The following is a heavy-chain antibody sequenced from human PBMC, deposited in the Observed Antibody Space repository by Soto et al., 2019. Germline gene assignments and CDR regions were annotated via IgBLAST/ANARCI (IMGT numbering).Heavy chain of an antibody. CDR2: IIPILGIA. D-gene: IGHD3-9*01. CDR1: GGTFSSYT. CDR3: AYRLRYFHWPPDY. V-gene: IGHV1-69*02. Sequence: SVKVSCKASGGTFSSYTISWVRHAPGQGLEWMGRIIPILGIANYAQKFQGRVTITADKSTSTAYMELSSLRSEDTAVYYCAYRLRYFHWPPDYWGQGTLVTVAS. J-gene: IGHJ4*02.